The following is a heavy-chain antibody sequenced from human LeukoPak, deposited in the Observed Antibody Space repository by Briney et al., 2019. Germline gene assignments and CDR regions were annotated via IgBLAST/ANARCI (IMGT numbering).Heavy chain of an antibody. CDR3: ANSEEWELPLQH. CDR1: GFTFSSYG. J-gene: IGHJ1*01. D-gene: IGHD1-26*01. CDR2: ISYDGSNK. Sequence: GGSLRLSCAAPGFTFSSYGMHWVGQAPGKGLEWVAVISYDGSNKYYADSVKGRFTISRDNSKNTLYLQMNSLRAEDTAVYYCANSEEWELPLQHWGQGTLVTVSS. V-gene: IGHV3-30*18.